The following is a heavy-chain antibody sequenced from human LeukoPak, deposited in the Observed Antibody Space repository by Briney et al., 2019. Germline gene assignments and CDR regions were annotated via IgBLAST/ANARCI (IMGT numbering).Heavy chain of an antibody. CDR1: GFTFSSYW. CDR2: INSDGSST. D-gene: IGHD5-24*01. V-gene: IGHV3-74*01. CDR3: AAEMATINDAFDI. Sequence: PGGSLRLSCAASGFTFSSYWMHWVRQAPGKGLVWVSRINSDGSSTSYADSVKGRFTISRDNAKNTLYLQMNSLRAEDTAVYYCAAEMATINDAFDIWGQGTMVTVSS. J-gene: IGHJ3*02.